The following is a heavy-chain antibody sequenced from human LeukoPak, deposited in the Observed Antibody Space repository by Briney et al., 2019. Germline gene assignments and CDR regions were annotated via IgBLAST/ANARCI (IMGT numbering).Heavy chain of an antibody. Sequence: PGGSLRLSCAASGFTFSSYGMTWVRQAPGKGLEWVSYISSSSSTIYYADSVKGRFTISRDNAKNSLYLQMNSLRAEDTALYYCARGAYGGIAAAGSHWGQGTLVTVSS. J-gene: IGHJ4*02. CDR3: ARGAYGGIAAAGSH. D-gene: IGHD6-13*01. V-gene: IGHV3-48*04. CDR2: ISSSSSTI. CDR1: GFTFSSYG.